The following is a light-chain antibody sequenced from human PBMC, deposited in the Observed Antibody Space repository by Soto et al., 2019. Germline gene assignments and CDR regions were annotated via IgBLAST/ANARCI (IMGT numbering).Light chain of an antibody. CDR2: DVS. CDR3: SSYTSSSTHV. CDR1: SSDVGAYNF. V-gene: IGLV2-14*03. Sequence: QSALTQPASVSGSRGQSITISCTGTSSDVGAYNFVSWYQQHPGKLPKLMIFDVSRRPSGVSDRFSGSKSGNTASLTISGLQADDEGYYYCSSYTSSSTHVFGSGTKLTVL. J-gene: IGLJ1*01.